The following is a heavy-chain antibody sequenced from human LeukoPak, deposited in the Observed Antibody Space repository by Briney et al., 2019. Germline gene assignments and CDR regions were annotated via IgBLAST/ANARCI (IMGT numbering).Heavy chain of an antibody. CDR1: GFTCSSYW. Sequence: GGSLKLSCAASGFTCSSYWMSWVRQAPRQRLEWVADIKKDGSDKNYVDSVKGRFTISRDNAKNSLYLQMNSLRAEDTAVYYCVRDWFGETWGQGTLVTVSS. CDR3: VRDWFGET. CDR2: IKKDGSDK. J-gene: IGHJ5*02. D-gene: IGHD3-10*01. V-gene: IGHV3-7*01.